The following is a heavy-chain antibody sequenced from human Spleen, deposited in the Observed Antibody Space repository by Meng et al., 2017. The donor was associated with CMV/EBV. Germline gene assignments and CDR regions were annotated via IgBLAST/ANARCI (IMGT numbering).Heavy chain of an antibody. CDR3: ARGGDY. Sequence: GESLKISCAVSGFNFNRYWMSWVRQAPGKGLERVANIKHDGSEIYYADSVKGRFTISRDNAKNSLYLQMNSLRAEDTAVYYCARGGDYWGQGTLVTVSS. J-gene: IGHJ4*02. CDR1: GFNFNRYW. V-gene: IGHV3-7*04. CDR2: IKHDGSEI. D-gene: IGHD1-26*01.